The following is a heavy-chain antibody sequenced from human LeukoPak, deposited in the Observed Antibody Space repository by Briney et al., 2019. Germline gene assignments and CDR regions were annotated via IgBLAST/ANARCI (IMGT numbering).Heavy chain of an antibody. CDR1: GVSVSSGSYY. CDR3: ARVGSGYSYASYGMDV. Sequence: RPSETLSLTCTVSGVSVSSGSYYWSWIRQPPGKGLEWIGNIYYSGSTNYNPSLKSRVTISVDTSKNQFSLKLTSVTAADTAVYYCARVGSGYSYASYGMDVWGQGTTVTVSS. CDR2: IYYSGST. V-gene: IGHV4-61*01. J-gene: IGHJ6*02. D-gene: IGHD5-18*01.